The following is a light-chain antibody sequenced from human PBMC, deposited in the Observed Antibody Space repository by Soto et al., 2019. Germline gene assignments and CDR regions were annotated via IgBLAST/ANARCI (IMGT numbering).Light chain of an antibody. J-gene: IGKJ1*01. CDR1: QSVSDN. CDR2: GAS. V-gene: IGKV3-15*01. CDR3: QQYGSSPVT. Sequence: ETVMTQSPDTLSFSPGERATLSCRASQSVSDNLAWYQQRPGQGPRLLIYGASTRATGIPARFSGSGSGTEFTLTISSLQSEDFAVYYCQQYGSSPVTFGQGTKVDIK.